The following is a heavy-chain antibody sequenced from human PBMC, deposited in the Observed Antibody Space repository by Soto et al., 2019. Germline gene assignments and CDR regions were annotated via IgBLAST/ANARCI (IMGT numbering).Heavy chain of an antibody. J-gene: IGHJ5*02. D-gene: IGHD1-7*01. CDR1: GGSIRSGGYY. Sequence: QVQLQESGPGLVKPSPTLSLTCTVSGGSIRSGGYYWSWMRQQPGKGLEWIGYLSNSGSTSYNPALKSRITRAVSTSKNQFYMKLSSVTAADTAMYSCARYWSPTGTTNWFDPWGQGTLVIVSS. CDR3: ARYWSPTGTTNWFDP. V-gene: IGHV4-31*03. CDR2: LSNSGST.